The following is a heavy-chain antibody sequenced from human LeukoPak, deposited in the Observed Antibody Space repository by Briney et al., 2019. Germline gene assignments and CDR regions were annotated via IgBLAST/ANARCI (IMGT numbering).Heavy chain of an antibody. CDR3: ARQRADYYYYYVDV. V-gene: IGHV4-39*01. J-gene: IGHJ6*03. CDR2: IYYSETT. Sequence: PSETLSLTCTVSGGSINTANYYWGWLRQPQGKGLEWIGSIYYSETTYDNPSLKSRVTISIETSKNQFSLRLSSVTASDTAVYYCARQRADYYYYYVDVWGEGTTVAVS. CDR1: GGSINTANYY.